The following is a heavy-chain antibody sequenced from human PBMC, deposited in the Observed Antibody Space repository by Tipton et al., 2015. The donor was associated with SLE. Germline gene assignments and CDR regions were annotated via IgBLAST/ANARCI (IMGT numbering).Heavy chain of an antibody. CDR2: FYHSGST. J-gene: IGHJ1*01. V-gene: IGHV4-38-2*02. CDR3: AVGSYYVHH. CDR1: GHSISSGYY. Sequence: GLVKPSETLSLICNVSGHSISSGYYWGWIRQFPGKGLEWIGSFYHSGSTYYNPSLQSRVTISVDRSKNHFSLMLTSVTAADRAVYYCAVGSYYVHHWGQGTLVTVSS. D-gene: IGHD3-10*01.